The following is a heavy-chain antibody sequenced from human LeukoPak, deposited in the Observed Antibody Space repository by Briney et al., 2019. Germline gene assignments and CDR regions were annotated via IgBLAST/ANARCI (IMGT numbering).Heavy chain of an antibody. D-gene: IGHD6-19*01. CDR1: GFTFSSYA. Sequence: PGRSLRLSCAASGFTFSSYAMHWVRQAPGKGLEWVAVISYGGSNKYYADSVKGRFTISRDNSKNTLYLQMNSLRAEDTAVYYCARDALAGPVYSSGWYFYCWGQGTLVTVSS. V-gene: IGHV3-30-3*01. J-gene: IGHJ4*02. CDR2: ISYGGSNK. CDR3: ARDALAGPVYSSGWYFYC.